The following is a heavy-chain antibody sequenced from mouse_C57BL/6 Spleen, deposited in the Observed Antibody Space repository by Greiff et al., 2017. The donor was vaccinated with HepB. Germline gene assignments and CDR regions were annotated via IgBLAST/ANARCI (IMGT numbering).Heavy chain of an antibody. CDR1: GYTFTSYW. CDR3: AGGDGNYDCYIDD. J-gene: IGHJ2*01. CDR2: IDPSDSYT. V-gene: IGHV1-59*01. D-gene: IGHD2-1*01. Sequence: VQLQQPGAELVRPGTSVKLSCKASGYTFTSYWMHWVKQRPGQGLEWIGVIDPSDSYTNYNQKFKGKATLTVDTSSSTAYMQLSSLTSEDSAVYYCAGGDGNYDCYIDDWGQGTALTVSS.